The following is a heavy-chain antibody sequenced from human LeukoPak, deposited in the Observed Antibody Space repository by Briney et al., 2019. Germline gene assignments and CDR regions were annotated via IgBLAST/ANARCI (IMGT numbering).Heavy chain of an antibody. Sequence: AETLTLTCTVSGGTISSYYWSWIRQPPRKGLEWLSYIHYSGSINYNPDLKSGVTISVDTSKHQFSLKLSSVTAADAAEYYCILAAARANWFDPWGQRTLVTASS. CDR1: GGTISSYY. J-gene: IGHJ5*02. D-gene: IGHD6-13*01. CDR3: ILAAARANWFDP. CDR2: IHYSGSI. V-gene: IGHV4-59*12.